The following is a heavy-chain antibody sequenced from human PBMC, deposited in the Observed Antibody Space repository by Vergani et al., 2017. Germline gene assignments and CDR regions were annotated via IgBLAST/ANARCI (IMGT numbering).Heavy chain of an antibody. CDR2: IYTSGST. D-gene: IGHD5-18*01. J-gene: IGHJ3*02. Sequence: QVQLQESGPGLVKPSQTLSLTCTVSGGSISSGSYYWSWIRQPAGKGLEWIGRIYTSGSTNYNPSLNSRVTMSVDTSKNQFSLKLSSVTAADTAVYYCARDGTAMVIWSQDDAFDIWGQGTMVTVSS. CDR1: GGSISSGSYY. CDR3: ARDGTAMVIWSQDDAFDI. V-gene: IGHV4-61*02.